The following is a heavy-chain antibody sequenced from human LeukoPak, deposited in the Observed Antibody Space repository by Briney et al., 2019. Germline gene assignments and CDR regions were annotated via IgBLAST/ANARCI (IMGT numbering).Heavy chain of an antibody. CDR2: IIPILGIA. V-gene: IGHV1-69*04. D-gene: IGHD3-22*01. CDR1: GGTFSSYA. J-gene: IGHJ4*02. Sequence: ASVKVSCKASGGTFSSYAISWARQAPGQGLEWMGRIIPILGIANYAQKFQGRVTITADKSTSTAYMELSSLRSEDTAVYYCARDRIYYYDSSGPVLSHWGQGTLVTVSS. CDR3: ARDRIYYYDSSGPVLSH.